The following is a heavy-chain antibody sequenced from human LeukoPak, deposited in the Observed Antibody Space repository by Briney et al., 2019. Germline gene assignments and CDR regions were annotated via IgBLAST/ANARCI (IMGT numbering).Heavy chain of an antibody. CDR2: IYPGDSDT. J-gene: IGHJ6*02. Sequence: GESLKISCKGSGYSFTSYWIGWVRQMPGKGLEWMGIIYPGDSDTRYSPSFQGQVTISADKSISTAYLQWSSLKASDTAMYYCARQGPAAEEYYYGMDVWGQGTTVTVSS. CDR1: GYSFTSYW. V-gene: IGHV5-51*01. CDR3: ARQGPAAEEYYYGMDV.